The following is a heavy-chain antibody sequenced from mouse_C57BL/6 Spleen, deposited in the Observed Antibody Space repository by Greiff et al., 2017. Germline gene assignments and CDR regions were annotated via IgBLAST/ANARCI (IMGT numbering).Heavy chain of an antibody. CDR3: TTDYYGTPGAY. V-gene: IGHV14-4*01. CDR2: IDPENGDT. J-gene: IGHJ3*01. CDR1: GFNIKDDY. D-gene: IGHD1-1*01. Sequence: EVQLQESGAELVRPGASVTLSCTASGFNIKDDYMHWVKQRPEQGLEWIGWIDPENGDTESASKFQGKATITADTSSNTAYLQLSSLTSEDTAVYYCTTDYYGTPGAYWGQGTLVTVSA.